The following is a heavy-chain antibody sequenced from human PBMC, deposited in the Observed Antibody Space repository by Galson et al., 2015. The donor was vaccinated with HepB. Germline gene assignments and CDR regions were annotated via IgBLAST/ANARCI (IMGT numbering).Heavy chain of an antibody. D-gene: IGHD3/OR15-3a*01. Sequence: SLRLSCAASGFSVSSNYMHWVRQAPGKGLEWVSVIFSGGYTNYADSVKGRFTISRDRSKNTLYLQMNSLRAEDTAVYYCARDWGDDRTGFYGADYWGQGTQVTVSS. CDR2: IFSGGYT. CDR3: ARDWGDDRTGFYGADY. CDR1: GFSVSSNY. V-gene: IGHV3-53*01. J-gene: IGHJ4*02.